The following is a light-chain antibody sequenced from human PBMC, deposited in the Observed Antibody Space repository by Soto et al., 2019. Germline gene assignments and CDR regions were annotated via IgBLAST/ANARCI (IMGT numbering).Light chain of an antibody. V-gene: IGKV3D-15*01. CDR1: QSVSSSY. J-gene: IGKJ5*01. CDR2: GAS. Sequence: EIVLTQSPCTLSLSPGERATLSCRASQSVSSSYLAWYQQKPGQAPRLLIYGASTRATGIPARFSGSGSGTEFTLTISSLQSEDFAVYYCQQYNNWYPITFGQGTRLEI. CDR3: QQYNNWYPIT.